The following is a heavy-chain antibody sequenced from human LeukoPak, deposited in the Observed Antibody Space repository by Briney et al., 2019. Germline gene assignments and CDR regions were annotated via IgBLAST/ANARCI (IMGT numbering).Heavy chain of an antibody. CDR2: ISSSGGTM. D-gene: IGHD3-10*01. CDR1: GFTFSSYE. J-gene: IGHJ2*01. Sequence: PGGSLRLSCAASGFTFSSYEMNWVRQAPARGLEWLSYISSSGGTMYYADSVKGRFTISRDNAKNSLYLQMSSLRVEDTAVYYCARAGRVAASGWGRHFDLWDRGTLVTVSS. CDR3: ARAGRVAASGWGRHFDL. V-gene: IGHV3-48*03.